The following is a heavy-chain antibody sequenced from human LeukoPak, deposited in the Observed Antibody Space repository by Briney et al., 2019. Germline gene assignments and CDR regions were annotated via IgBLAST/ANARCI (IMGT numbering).Heavy chain of an antibody. J-gene: IGHJ4*02. CDR1: GYTFTGYY. V-gene: IGHV1-2*06. CDR3: ARYLRYYGSGSYRY. CDR2: INPNSGGT. D-gene: IGHD3-10*01. Sequence: ASVKVSCKASGYTFTGYYMHWVRQAPGQGLEWMGRINPNSGGTNYAQKFQGRVTMTRDTSISTAYMELSRLRSDDTAVYYCARYLRYYGSGSYRYWGQGTLVTVSS.